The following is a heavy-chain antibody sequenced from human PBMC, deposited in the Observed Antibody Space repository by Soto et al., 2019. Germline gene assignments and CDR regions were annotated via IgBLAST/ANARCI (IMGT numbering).Heavy chain of an antibody. D-gene: IGHD2-15*01. J-gene: IGHJ4*02. CDR3: AKAHEGWYYFDY. CDR2: ISKYESNK. V-gene: IGHV3-30*18. Sequence: SLRLSCTASGFTFRSYGMHWVRQAPGKGLQWVAAISKYESNKYYIDSVKGRFTISRDNSKNTMFLQMNSLRAKDTAVYYCAKAHEGWYYFDYWGQGIQVTVSS. CDR1: GFTFRSYG.